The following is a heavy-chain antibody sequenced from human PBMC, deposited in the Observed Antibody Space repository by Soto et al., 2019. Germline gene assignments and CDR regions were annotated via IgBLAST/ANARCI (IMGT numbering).Heavy chain of an antibody. Sequence: GESLKISCKGSGYSVTSYWISRVRQMPGKGLEWMGRIDPSDSYTNYSPSFQGHVTISADKSISTAYLQWSSLKASDTAMYYCARDLRHSSGYYYYGMDVWGQGTTVTVSS. D-gene: IGHD3-22*01. V-gene: IGHV5-10-1*01. CDR2: IDPSDSYT. CDR3: ARDLRHSSGYYYYGMDV. J-gene: IGHJ6*02. CDR1: GYSVTSYW.